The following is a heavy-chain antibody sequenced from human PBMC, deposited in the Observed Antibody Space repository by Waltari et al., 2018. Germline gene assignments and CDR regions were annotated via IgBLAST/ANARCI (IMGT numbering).Heavy chain of an antibody. CDR3: ARWGYDSYGPFFDY. D-gene: IGHD5-18*01. V-gene: IGHV4-4*09. CDR1: GGPISSYY. J-gene: IGHJ4*02. CDR2: IYTSGST. Sequence: QVQLQESGPGLVKPSETLSLTCTVSGGPISSYYRRWIRQPPGKGLEWIGYIYTSGSTNYNPSLKSRVTISVDTSKNQFSLKLSSVTAADTAVYYCARWGYDSYGPFFDYWGQGTLVTVSS.